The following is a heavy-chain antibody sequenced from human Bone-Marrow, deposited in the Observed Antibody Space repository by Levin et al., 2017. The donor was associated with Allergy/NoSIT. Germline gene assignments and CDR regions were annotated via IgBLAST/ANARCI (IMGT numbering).Heavy chain of an antibody. Sequence: GESLKISCAASGFTFSSYEMNWVRQAPGKGLEWVSYISSSGSTIYYADSVKGRFTISRDNAKNSLYLQMNSLRAEDTAVYYCVRSSRRSVLPKAFDIWGQGTMVTVSS. CDR3: VRSSRRSVLPKAFDI. D-gene: IGHD2-15*01. J-gene: IGHJ3*02. CDR2: ISSSGSTI. CDR1: GFTFSSYE. V-gene: IGHV3-48*03.